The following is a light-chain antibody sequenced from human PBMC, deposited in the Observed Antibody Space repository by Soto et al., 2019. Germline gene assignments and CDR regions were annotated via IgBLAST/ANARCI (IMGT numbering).Light chain of an antibody. Sequence: QSVLTQPASVSGSPGQSITISCTGTSSDVGGYDYVSWYQLHPGKAPKLMVFEVNNRPSGVSYRFSGSKSGNTASLTISGLLAEDEADYFCSSYSISTAYLFGTGTKLTVL. J-gene: IGLJ1*01. CDR3: SSYSISTAYL. CDR1: SSDVGGYDY. CDR2: EVN. V-gene: IGLV2-14*01.